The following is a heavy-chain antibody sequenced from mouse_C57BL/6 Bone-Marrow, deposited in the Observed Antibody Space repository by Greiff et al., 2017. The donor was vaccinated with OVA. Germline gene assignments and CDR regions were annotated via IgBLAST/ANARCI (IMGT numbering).Heavy chain of an antibody. J-gene: IGHJ3*01. D-gene: IGHD2-4*01. CDR1: GYTFTSYW. CDR2: IDPNSGGT. V-gene: IGHV1-72*01. Sequence: QVQLQQPGAELVKPGASVTLSCKASGYTFTSYWMHWVKQRPGRGLEWIGRIDPNSGGTKYNEKFKSKATLTVDKPSSTAYMQLSSLTSEDSAVYYCARSGDYDYDGKALFAYWGQGTLVTVSA. CDR3: ARSGDYDYDGKALFAY.